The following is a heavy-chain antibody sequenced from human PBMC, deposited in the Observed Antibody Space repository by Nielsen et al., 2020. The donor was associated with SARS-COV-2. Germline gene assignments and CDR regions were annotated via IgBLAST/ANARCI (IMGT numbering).Heavy chain of an antibody. D-gene: IGHD5-18*01. CDR2: ISWNSGNI. Sequence: SLKISCAGSGFTFDDYAMHWVRQGPGKGLEWVSGISWNSGNIGYADSVKGRFTISRDNAKSSLYLQMNSLRVEDTALYYCARDADSYGFDYWGQGTLVTVSS. CDR3: ARDADSYGFDY. J-gene: IGHJ4*02. V-gene: IGHV3-9*01. CDR1: GFTFDDYA.